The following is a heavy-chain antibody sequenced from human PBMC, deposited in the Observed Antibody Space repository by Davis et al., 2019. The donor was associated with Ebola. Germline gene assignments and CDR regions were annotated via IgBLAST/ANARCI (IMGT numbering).Heavy chain of an antibody. CDR2: IYDLST. V-gene: IGHV3-53*05. J-gene: IGHJ4*02. D-gene: IGHD6-19*01. CDR1: GSTASSND. CDR3: ATTQWLREFDN. Sequence: PGGLLRPSFTPLGSTASSNDMSGVRQAPGKGLDWVSVIYDLSTAYADAVRGRFIISRDKSNNTLYLEMSSLKVDDTAVYCCATTQWLREFDNWGQGTLVTVSS.